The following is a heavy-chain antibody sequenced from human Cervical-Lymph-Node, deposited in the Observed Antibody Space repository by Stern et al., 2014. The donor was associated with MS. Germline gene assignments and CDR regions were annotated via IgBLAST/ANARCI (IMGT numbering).Heavy chain of an antibody. Sequence: QLQLQESGPGLVKPSQTLSLTCTVSGDSITSGGHYWSWIRQHPGKGLEWIGYIYNSGATFYNPSLKGRVTISLDTSKNQFSLQLSSVTAADTAIYYCASRWSGTYYGQNWFDPWGQGILVTVS. CDR2: IYNSGAT. D-gene: IGHD1-26*01. J-gene: IGHJ5*02. CDR1: GDSITSGGHY. V-gene: IGHV4-31*03. CDR3: ASRWSGTYYGQNWFDP.